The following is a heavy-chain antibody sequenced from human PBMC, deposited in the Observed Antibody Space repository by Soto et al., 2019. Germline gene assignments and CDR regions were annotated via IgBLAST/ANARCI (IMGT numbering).Heavy chain of an antibody. CDR1: GGSISSYY. J-gene: IGHJ4*02. V-gene: IGHV4-59*01. Sequence: SETLSLTCTVSGGSISSYYWSWIRQPPGKGLEWIGYIYYSGSTNYNPSLKSRVTISVDTSKNQFSLKLSSVTAADTAVYYCARSHREEEDATFDYWGQGTLVTVSS. CDR2: IYYSGST. CDR3: ARSHREEEDATFDY. D-gene: IGHD1-26*01.